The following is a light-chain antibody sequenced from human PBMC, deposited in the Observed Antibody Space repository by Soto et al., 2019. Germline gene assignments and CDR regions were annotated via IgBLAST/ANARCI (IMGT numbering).Light chain of an antibody. Sequence: EIVLTQSSATLSVSPGERATLSCRASQSVGSNLAWYQQKPGQAPRLLIYGASTRATGIPARFSGSGSGSDFSLTISSLQSEDFAVYYCQQYNTWPPITFGPGTKVDIK. CDR1: QSVGSN. V-gene: IGKV3-15*01. J-gene: IGKJ3*01. CDR3: QQYNTWPPIT. CDR2: GAS.